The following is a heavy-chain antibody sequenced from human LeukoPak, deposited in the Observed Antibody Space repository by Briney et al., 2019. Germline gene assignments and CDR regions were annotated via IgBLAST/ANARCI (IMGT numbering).Heavy chain of an antibody. CDR2: ISAYNGNT. D-gene: IGHD3-22*01. V-gene: IGHV1-18*01. CDR1: GYTFTSYG. CDR3: ARDNPSDDSSGYYPFDY. Sequence: ASVKVSFKASGYTFTSYGISWGRQAPGQGLEWMGWISAYNGNTNYAQKLQGRVTMTTDTSTSTAYMELRSLRSDDTAVYYCARDNPSDDSSGYYPFDYWGQGTLVTVSS. J-gene: IGHJ4*02.